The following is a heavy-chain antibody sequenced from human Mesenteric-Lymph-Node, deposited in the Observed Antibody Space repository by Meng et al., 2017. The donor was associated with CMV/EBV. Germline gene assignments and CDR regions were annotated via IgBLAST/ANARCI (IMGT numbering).Heavy chain of an antibody. D-gene: IGHD2-2*01. J-gene: IGHJ3*02. Sequence: SETLSLTCTVSGGSISSYYWNWIRQSPSRGLEWLGRTYYRSKWYNDYAVSVKSRITINPDTSKNQFSLQLNSVTPEDTAVYYCASVSPLGYCSSANCPGAFDIWGQGTMVTVSS. CDR2: TYYRSKWYN. CDR3: ASVSPLGYCSSANCPGAFDI. V-gene: IGHV6-1*01. CDR1: GGSISSYY.